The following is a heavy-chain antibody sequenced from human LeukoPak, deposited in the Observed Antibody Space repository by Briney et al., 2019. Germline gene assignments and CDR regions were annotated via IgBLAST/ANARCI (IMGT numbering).Heavy chain of an antibody. CDR3: TSRYSGSYYYYYGMDV. V-gene: IGHV3-49*04. CDR1: GFTFGDYA. Sequence: GGSLRLSCTASGFTFGDYAMSWVRQAPGEGLEWVGFIRSKAYGGTTEYAASVKGRFTISRDDSKSIAYLQMNSLKTEDTAVYYCTSRYSGSYYYYYGMDVWGQGTTVTVSS. CDR2: IRSKAYGGTT. J-gene: IGHJ6*02. D-gene: IGHD1-26*01.